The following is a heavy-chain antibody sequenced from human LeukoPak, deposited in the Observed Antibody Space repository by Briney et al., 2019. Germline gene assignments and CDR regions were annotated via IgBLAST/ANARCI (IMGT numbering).Heavy chain of an antibody. Sequence: ASVEVSCKASGYTFTSYDINWVRQATGQGLEWMGWMNPNSGNTGYAQKFQGRVTMTRNTSISTAYMELSGLRSEDTAVYYCARVGTIRGGWFDPWGQGTLVTVSS. D-gene: IGHD3-9*01. J-gene: IGHJ5*02. CDR2: MNPNSGNT. CDR1: GYTFTSYD. CDR3: ARVGTIRGGWFDP. V-gene: IGHV1-8*01.